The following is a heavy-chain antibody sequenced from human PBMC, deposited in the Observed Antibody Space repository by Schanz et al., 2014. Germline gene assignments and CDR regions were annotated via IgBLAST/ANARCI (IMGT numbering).Heavy chain of an antibody. Sequence: EVQLVESGGGVVQPGKSLRVSCAASGFTFSSYLMSWVRQAPGKGLEWVSGIGGSGGSTDYADSVKGRFTISRDNSKNTVHLQMNSLRAEDTAVYFCAKDRWRATVMVDAFDIWGQGTKVTVSS. CDR2: IGGSGGST. D-gene: IGHD4-4*01. CDR3: AKDRWRATVMVDAFDI. CDR1: GFTFSSYL. V-gene: IGHV3-23*04. J-gene: IGHJ3*02.